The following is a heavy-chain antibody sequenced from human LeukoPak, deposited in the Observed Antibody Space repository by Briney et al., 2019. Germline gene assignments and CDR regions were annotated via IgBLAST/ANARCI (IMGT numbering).Heavy chain of an antibody. J-gene: IGHJ6*03. CDR1: GFTVRSNY. Sequence: GGSLRLSCAASGFTVRSNYMSWFRQAPGKGLEWASAIYNDGRTYYTDSVKGRFTISRDNAKNSLYLQMNSLRAEDTAVYYCARQSGYSIYYYYYMDVWGKGTTVTVSS. V-gene: IGHV3-66*04. CDR3: ARQSGYSIYYYYYMDV. D-gene: IGHD5-18*01. CDR2: IYNDGRT.